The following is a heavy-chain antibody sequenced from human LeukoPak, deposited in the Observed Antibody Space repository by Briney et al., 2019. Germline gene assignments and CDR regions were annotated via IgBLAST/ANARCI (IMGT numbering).Heavy chain of an antibody. CDR3: ARSIGENFDY. CDR1: GFTFSSYS. J-gene: IGHJ4*02. V-gene: IGHV3-21*01. D-gene: IGHD2-8*01. CDR2: ISSSSSYI. Sequence: PGGSLRLSCAASGFTFSSYSMNWVRQAPGKGLEWVSSISSSSSYIYYADSLKGRFTISRDNAKNSLYLQMNSLRAEDTAVYYCARSIGENFDYWGQGSLVSVSS.